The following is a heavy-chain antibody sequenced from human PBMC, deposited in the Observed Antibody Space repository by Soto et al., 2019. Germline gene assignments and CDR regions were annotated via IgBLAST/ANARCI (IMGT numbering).Heavy chain of an antibody. CDR2: ISTSSGNT. D-gene: IGHD5-12*01. Sequence: QVQLVQSGSELRKPGASVKVSCKASGYTFTSNSITWVRQAPGQGLEWMGWISTSSGNTKFAQKFQGRVTLTTDTSTSTAYMELTSLRSDATAVYHCARGGGYAVDYWGQGTLVTVST. CDR1: GYTFTSNS. V-gene: IGHV1-18*04. CDR3: ARGGGYAVDY. J-gene: IGHJ4*02.